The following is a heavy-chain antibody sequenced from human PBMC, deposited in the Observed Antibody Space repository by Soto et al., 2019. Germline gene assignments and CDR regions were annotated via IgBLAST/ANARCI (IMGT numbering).Heavy chain of an antibody. D-gene: IGHD3-10*01. CDR1: GFTFSSYA. CDR2: IGSSGANT. Sequence: PGGSLKLSCVGSGFTFSSYAMRGVRQAPGKGLEWVSAIGSSGANTYYADSVKGRFTISRDNSKNTVYLQMNSLRAEDTAVYYCAKAFGTYYFDYWGQGTVVTVSS. V-gene: IGHV3-23*01. J-gene: IGHJ4*01. CDR3: AKAFGTYYFDY.